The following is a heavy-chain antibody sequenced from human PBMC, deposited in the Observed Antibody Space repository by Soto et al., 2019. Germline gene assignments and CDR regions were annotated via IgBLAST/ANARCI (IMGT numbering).Heavy chain of an antibody. D-gene: IGHD3-22*01. Sequence: QVQLQESGPGLVKPSETLSLTCTVSGGSVSSGSYYWSWIRQPPGKGLEWIGYIYYSGSTNYIPSLTGRVNISVDTCKNQFSLELSSVTAAYTALYYCARESGDSSYWVKGTLVNVSS. J-gene: IGHJ4*02. CDR3: ARESGDSSY. CDR1: GGSVSSGSYY. V-gene: IGHV4-61*01. CDR2: IYYSGST.